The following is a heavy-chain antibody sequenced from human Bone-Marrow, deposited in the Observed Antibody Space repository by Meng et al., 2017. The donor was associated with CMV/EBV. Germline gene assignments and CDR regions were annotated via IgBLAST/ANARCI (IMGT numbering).Heavy chain of an antibody. D-gene: IGHD3-10*01. CDR3: ARAYYYGSGSYVY. V-gene: IGHV3-7*01. Sequence: GGSLRLSCAASGFTFSGYWMSWVRQAPGKGLEWVANIKQDGSEKYYVDSVKSRFTISRDNAKNSLYLQMNSLRAEDTAVYYCARAYYYGSGSYVYWGQGTLVTVSS. CDR1: GFTFSGYW. CDR2: IKQDGSEK. J-gene: IGHJ4*02.